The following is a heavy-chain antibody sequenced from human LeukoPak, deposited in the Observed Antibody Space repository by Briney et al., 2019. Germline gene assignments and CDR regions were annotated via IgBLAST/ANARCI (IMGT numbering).Heavy chain of an antibody. CDR1: GGSFSGYY. D-gene: IGHD6-19*01. V-gene: IGHV4-34*01. J-gene: IGHJ4*02. Sequence: SETLSLTCAVYGGSFSGYYWSWIRQPPGKGLEWIGEINHSGSTNYNPSLKSRVTISVDTSKNQFSLKLNSVTAADTAVYYCARDLGSGWTFDYWGQGTLVTVSS. CDR3: ARDLGSGWTFDY. CDR2: INHSGST.